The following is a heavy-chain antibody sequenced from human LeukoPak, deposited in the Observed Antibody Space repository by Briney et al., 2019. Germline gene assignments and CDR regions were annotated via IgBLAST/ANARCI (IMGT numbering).Heavy chain of an antibody. Sequence: GGSLRLSCATSGFTFSNYWMSWVRQAPGKGLEWVANIKEDGSEKNYVDSVKGRFTVSRDNAKNSLYLQMNSLRGDDAAIYYCARDWGAAGLWYYWGQGTLVTVSS. J-gene: IGHJ4*02. CDR1: GFTFSNYW. CDR3: ARDWGAAGLWYY. V-gene: IGHV3-7*05. CDR2: IKEDGSEK. D-gene: IGHD6-13*01.